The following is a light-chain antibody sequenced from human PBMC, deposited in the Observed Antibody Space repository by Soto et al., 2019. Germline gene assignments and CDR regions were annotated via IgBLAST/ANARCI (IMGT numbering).Light chain of an antibody. Sequence: DIQMTQSPSTLSASVGDRVTITCRASQSISSWLAWYQQKPGKAPKLLIYDASSLESGVPSRFSGSGSGTEFTLTISSLQPDDFATYYCQQYNNWPPYTFGQGTNLEIK. V-gene: IGKV1-5*01. CDR1: QSISSW. CDR3: QQYNNWPPYT. J-gene: IGKJ2*01. CDR2: DAS.